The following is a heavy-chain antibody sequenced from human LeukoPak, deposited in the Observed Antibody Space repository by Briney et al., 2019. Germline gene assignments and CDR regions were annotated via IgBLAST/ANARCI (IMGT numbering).Heavy chain of an antibody. CDR3: ARARALGETTGNFDY. D-gene: IGHD1-14*01. V-gene: IGHV1-2*02. J-gene: IGHJ4*02. CDR2: INPNGGGT. CDR1: GYTFTGYY. Sequence: ASVKVSCKASGYTFTGYYMHWVRQAPGQGLEWMGWINPNGGGTNYAHNFQGRVTMTRDTSVTTAYMELSRLTSDDTAVYYCARARALGETTGNFDYWGQGTLVTVSS.